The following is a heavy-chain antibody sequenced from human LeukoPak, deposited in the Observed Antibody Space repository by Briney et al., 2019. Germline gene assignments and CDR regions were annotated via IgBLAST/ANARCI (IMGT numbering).Heavy chain of an antibody. Sequence: GGSLRLSCAASGFTFSSYAMSWVRQAPGKGLEWVSTISGSGGSTYYADSVKGRFTTSRDNSKNTLYLQMHSLRAEDTAVYYCAKAQVPYSSGPIGIQHWGQGTLVTVSS. D-gene: IGHD6-19*01. J-gene: IGHJ1*01. CDR2: ISGSGGST. CDR1: GFTFSSYA. CDR3: AKAQVPYSSGPIGIQH. V-gene: IGHV3-23*01.